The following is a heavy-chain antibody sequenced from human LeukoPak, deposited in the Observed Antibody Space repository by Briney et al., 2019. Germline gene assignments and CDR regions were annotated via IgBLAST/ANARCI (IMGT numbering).Heavy chain of an antibody. CDR3: ARLWMLWFGELPYYFDY. CDR2: IYYSGST. CDR1: GGSISSSSYY. D-gene: IGHD3-10*01. V-gene: IGHV4-39*01. J-gene: IGHJ4*02. Sequence: SETLSLTCTVSGGSISSSSYYWGWIRQPPGKGLEWIGIIYYSGSTYYNPSLKSRVTISVDTSENQFSLKLSSVTAADTAVYYCARLWMLWFGELPYYFDYWGQGTLVTVSS.